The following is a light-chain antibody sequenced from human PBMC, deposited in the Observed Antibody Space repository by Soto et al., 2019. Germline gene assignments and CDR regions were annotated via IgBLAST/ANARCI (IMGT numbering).Light chain of an antibody. CDR3: QQSYITPPWT. CDR2: AES. J-gene: IGKJ1*01. Sequence: DIQLTQSPSSLSASVGDRVTITCRASQSISNFLNWYQQKPGKAPELLIYAESTLQSGVPSRFSGSGSGTDFTLTISSLQPEDFATYYCQQSYITPPWTFGQGTKVEVK. V-gene: IGKV1-39*01. CDR1: QSISNF.